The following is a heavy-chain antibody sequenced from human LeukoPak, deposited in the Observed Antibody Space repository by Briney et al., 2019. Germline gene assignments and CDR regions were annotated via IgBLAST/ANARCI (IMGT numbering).Heavy chain of an antibody. CDR2: INPSGGST. Sequence: ASVKVSCKASGYTFTSYYMHWVRQAPGQGLEWMGIINPSGGSTSYAQKFQGRVTMTRDTSTSTVYMELSSLRSEDTAVYYCATTPRIGVRGVYFDYWGQGTLVTVSS. J-gene: IGHJ4*02. D-gene: IGHD3-10*01. CDR1: GYTFTSYY. V-gene: IGHV1-46*01. CDR3: ATTPRIGVRGVYFDY.